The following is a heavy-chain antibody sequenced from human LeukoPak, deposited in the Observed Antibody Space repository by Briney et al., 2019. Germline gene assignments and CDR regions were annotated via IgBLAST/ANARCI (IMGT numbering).Heavy chain of an antibody. J-gene: IGHJ5*02. D-gene: IGHD3-3*01. CDR2: INHSGST. CDR1: GGSFSGYY. CDR3: ARAKNQYYDFWSGYYEFGWFDP. V-gene: IGHV4-34*01. Sequence: PSETLSLTCAVYGGSFSGYYWSWIRQPPGEGLEWIGEINHSGSTNYNPSLMSRVTISVDTSKNQFSLKLSSVTAADTAVYYCARAKNQYYDFWSGYYEFGWFDPWGQGTLVTVSS.